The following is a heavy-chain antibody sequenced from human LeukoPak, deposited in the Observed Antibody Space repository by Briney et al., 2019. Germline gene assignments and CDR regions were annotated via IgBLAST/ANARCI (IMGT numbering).Heavy chain of an antibody. D-gene: IGHD3-9*01. Sequence: ASVKASCKASGYTFTNYGISWVRQAPGQGLEWMGWISAYTGNTNYAQNFQGRVTMTTDTSTSTAYMELRSLRSDDTAVYYCARVHYDILTGYSYFDYWGQGTLVTVSS. CDR1: GYTFTNYG. V-gene: IGHV1-18*01. CDR3: ARVHYDILTGYSYFDY. J-gene: IGHJ4*02. CDR2: ISAYTGNT.